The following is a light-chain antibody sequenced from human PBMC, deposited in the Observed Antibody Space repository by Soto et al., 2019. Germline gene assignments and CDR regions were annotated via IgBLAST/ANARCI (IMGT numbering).Light chain of an antibody. CDR2: GAS. Sequence: IVMTQSPATLSVSPGERVTLSCTASQSVSSHVAWYRQKPGQAPRLLLYGASTRATGIPARFSGSGGGTDFTLTISSVQSEDFAVYYCQQYKNWPLFGQGTRLDIK. J-gene: IGKJ5*01. V-gene: IGKV3-15*01. CDR3: QQYKNWPL. CDR1: QSVSSH.